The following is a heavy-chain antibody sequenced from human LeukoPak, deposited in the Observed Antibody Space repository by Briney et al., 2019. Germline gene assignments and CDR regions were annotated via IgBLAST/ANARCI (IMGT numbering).Heavy chain of an antibody. Sequence: GGSLRLSCAASGFTFSSYAMSWVRQAPGKGLEWVSAISGSGGSTYYADSVKGRFTIFRDNSKNVLYLQMDRLRAEDTAVYYCARDSGAVAVDYFQHWGQGTLVTVSS. J-gene: IGHJ1*01. CDR2: ISGSGGST. CDR1: GFTFSSYA. D-gene: IGHD6-19*01. CDR3: ARDSGAVAVDYFQH. V-gene: IGHV3-23*01.